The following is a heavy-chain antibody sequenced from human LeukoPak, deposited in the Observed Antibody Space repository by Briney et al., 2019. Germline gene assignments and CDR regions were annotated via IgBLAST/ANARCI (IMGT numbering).Heavy chain of an antibody. V-gene: IGHV3-43D*03. CDR3: AKDQRIRYFDWLLSPSYYYYYYMDV. D-gene: IGHD3-9*01. J-gene: IGHJ6*03. CDR1: GFTFDDYA. CDR2: ISWDGGST. Sequence: GGSLRLSCAASGFTFDDYAMHWDRQAPGKGLEWVSLISWDGGSTYYADSVKGRFTISRDNSKNSLYLQMNSLRAEDTALYYCAKDQRIRYFDWLLSPSYYYYYYMDVWGKGTTVTVSS.